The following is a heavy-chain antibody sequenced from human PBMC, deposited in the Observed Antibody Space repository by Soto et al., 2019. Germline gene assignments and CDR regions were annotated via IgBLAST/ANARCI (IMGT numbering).Heavy chain of an antibody. Sequence: SETLALTCTVSGGSISSYYWSWIRQPPGKGLEWIGYIYYSGSTNYNPSLKSRVTISVDTSKHHFSLKLSSVPAADTAVYYCARGIVGITGIAFDIWGQAPMVTVS. J-gene: IGHJ3*02. CDR3: ARGIVGITGIAFDI. V-gene: IGHV4-59*01. D-gene: IGHD1-26*01. CDR1: GGSISSYY. CDR2: IYYSGST.